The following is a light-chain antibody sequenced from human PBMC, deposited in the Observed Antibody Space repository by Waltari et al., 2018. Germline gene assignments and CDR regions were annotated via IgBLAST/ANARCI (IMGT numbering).Light chain of an antibody. V-gene: IGLV2-14*01. CDR2: EVS. Sequence: QSALTQPASVSGSPGQSITISCSGTDSDVGAYDFVSWYQQHPGKAPHLLLYEVSNRPSGISNRSSAAKSGNTASLTISGLQAEDEADYYCSSYTTSSAPGVFGTGTRVTVL. J-gene: IGLJ1*01. CDR1: DSDVGAYDF. CDR3: SSYTTSSAPGV.